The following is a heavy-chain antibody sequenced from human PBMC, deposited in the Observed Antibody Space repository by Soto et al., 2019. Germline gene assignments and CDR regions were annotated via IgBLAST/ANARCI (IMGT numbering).Heavy chain of an antibody. V-gene: IGHV4-31*03. CDR1: GGSISSGGYY. Sequence: SETLSLTCTVSGGSISSGGYYWSWIRQHPGKGLEWIGYIYYSGSTYYNPSLKSRVTISVDTSKNQFSLKLSSVTAADTAVYYCARQGSYYYGSGSYKTPFDYWGQGTLVTVSS. D-gene: IGHD3-10*01. CDR3: ARQGSYYYGSGSYKTPFDY. CDR2: IYYSGST. J-gene: IGHJ4*02.